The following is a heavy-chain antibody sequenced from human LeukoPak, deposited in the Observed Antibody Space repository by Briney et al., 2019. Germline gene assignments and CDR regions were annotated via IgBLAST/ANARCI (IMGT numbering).Heavy chain of an antibody. D-gene: IGHD3-22*01. J-gene: IGHJ4*02. CDR1: GGSISSSSYY. CDR3: ARGFQHYYDSSGYWPYYFDY. Sequence: SETLSRTCTVSGGSISSSSYYWGWIRQPPGKGLEWIGSIYYSGSTYYNPSLKSRVTISVDTSKNQFSLKLSSVTAADTAVYYCARGFQHYYDSSGYWPYYFDYWGQGTLVTVSS. V-gene: IGHV4-39*01. CDR2: IYYSGST.